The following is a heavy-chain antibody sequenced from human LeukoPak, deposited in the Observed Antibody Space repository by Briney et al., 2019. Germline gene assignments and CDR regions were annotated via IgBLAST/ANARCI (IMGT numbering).Heavy chain of an antibody. D-gene: IGHD2-15*01. CDR3: AREDGYCSGGNCYSYFDS. CDR2: ISNSGSYV. CDR1: EFTFSSYS. V-gene: IGHV3-21*01. Sequence: GGSLRLSCAASEFTFSSYSMNWVRQAPGKGLEWVSSISNSGSYVYYADSVKGRFTISRDNAKNSLYLQMNSLRAEDTAVYFCAREDGYCSGGNCYSYFDSWGQGTLVTVSS. J-gene: IGHJ4*02.